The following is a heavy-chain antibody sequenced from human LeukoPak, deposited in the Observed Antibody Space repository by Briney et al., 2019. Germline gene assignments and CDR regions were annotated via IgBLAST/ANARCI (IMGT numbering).Heavy chain of an antibody. V-gene: IGHV3-7*03. CDR2: IKHDGSEC. CDR1: GFTFSTHW. J-gene: IGHJ4*02. D-gene: IGHD4-17*01. CDR3: VKIFIGLGTTVTSPFDY. Sequence: GGSLRLSCAASGFTFSTHWMTWVRQAPGKGLEWVANIKHDGSECYYVDSVKGRFTISRDNANNSLYLQMNSLRAEDTAVYYCVKIFIGLGTTVTSPFDYWGQGTLVTVSS.